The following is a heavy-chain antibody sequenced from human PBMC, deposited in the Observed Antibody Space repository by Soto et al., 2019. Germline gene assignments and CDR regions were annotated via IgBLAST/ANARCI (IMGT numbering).Heavy chain of an antibody. Sequence: EVQLVESGGGLVKPGGSLRLSCTASGFTFSSYNMNWVRQAPGKGLEWVSYISTWSSYSFYADSVKGRFTISRDNSENSLYLQLDSLRDEDTAVYYCARASHDYGALDYWGQGARVTVPS. CDR1: GFTFSSYN. D-gene: IGHD4-17*01. J-gene: IGHJ4*02. V-gene: IGHV3-21*02. CDR3: ARASHDYGALDY. CDR2: ISTWSSYS.